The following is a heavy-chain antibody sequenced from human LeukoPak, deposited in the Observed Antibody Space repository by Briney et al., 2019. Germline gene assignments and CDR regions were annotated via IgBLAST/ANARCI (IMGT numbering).Heavy chain of an antibody. Sequence: GGSLRLSCAASGFTASSNYMSWVRQAPGKGLEWASAISGSGGSTYYADSVKGRFTISRDNSKNTLYLQMNSLRAEDTAVYYCAKDYSIIDYWGQGTLVTVSS. CDR1: GFTASSNY. D-gene: IGHD4-11*01. CDR3: AKDYSIIDY. CDR2: ISGSGGST. V-gene: IGHV3-23*01. J-gene: IGHJ4*02.